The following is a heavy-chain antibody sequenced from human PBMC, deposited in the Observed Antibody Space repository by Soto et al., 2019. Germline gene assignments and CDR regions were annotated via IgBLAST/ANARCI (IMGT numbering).Heavy chain of an antibody. CDR3: AKGGYYDYTPDY. CDR1: GFSFDDYA. V-gene: IGHV3-9*01. Sequence: EVQLVESGGGLVQPGRSLRLSCTASGFSFDDYAMHWVRQVPGKGLEWVSGISWNSGNIGYADSVMGRFTISRDNAKSSLYLQMNSLRAEDTALYYCAKGGYYDYTPDYWGQGALVTVSS. J-gene: IGHJ4*02. CDR2: ISWNSGNI. D-gene: IGHD3-3*01.